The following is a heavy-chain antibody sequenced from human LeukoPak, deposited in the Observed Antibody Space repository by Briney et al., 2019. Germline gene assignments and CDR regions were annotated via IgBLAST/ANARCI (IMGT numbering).Heavy chain of an antibody. Sequence: PSETLSLTCTVSGGSISTYYWSWIRQPPGKGLEWIGSIYDSGNTNYNPSLKSRVTISVDTSKNQFSLKLSSVTAADTAVYYCARVYGDPFIVVFDYWGQGTLVTVSS. D-gene: IGHD4-17*01. CDR1: GGSISTYY. J-gene: IGHJ4*02. V-gene: IGHV4-59*12. CDR2: IYDSGNT. CDR3: ARVYGDPFIVVFDY.